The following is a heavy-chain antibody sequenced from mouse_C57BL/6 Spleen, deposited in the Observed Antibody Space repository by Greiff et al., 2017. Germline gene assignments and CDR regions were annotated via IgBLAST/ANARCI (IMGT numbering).Heavy chain of an antibody. J-gene: IGHJ3*01. CDR3: ARKGSDGYYGAWFAY. CDR1: GFTFSSYG. D-gene: IGHD2-3*01. CDR2: ISSGGSYT. Sequence: EVQLVESGGDLVKPGGSLKLSCAASGFTFSSYGMSWVRQTPDKRLEWVATISSGGSYTYYPDSVKGRFTISRDNAENTLYLQMSSLKSEDTAMYYCARKGSDGYYGAWFAYWGQGTLVTVSA. V-gene: IGHV5-6*01.